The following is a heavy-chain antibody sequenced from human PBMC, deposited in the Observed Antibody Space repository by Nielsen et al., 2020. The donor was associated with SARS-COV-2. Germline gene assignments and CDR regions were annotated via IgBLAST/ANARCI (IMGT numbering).Heavy chain of an antibody. Sequence: SETLSLTCTVSGGSISSSSYYWGWIRQPPGKGLEWIGTIYYSGSTYYNPSLKSRVTMSVDTSKNQFSLKLSSVTAADTAVYYCARAPITMIVVVNAFDIWGQGTMVTVSS. CDR1: GGSISSSSYY. J-gene: IGHJ3*02. D-gene: IGHD3-22*01. CDR3: ARAPITMIVVVNAFDI. V-gene: IGHV4-39*01. CDR2: IYYSGST.